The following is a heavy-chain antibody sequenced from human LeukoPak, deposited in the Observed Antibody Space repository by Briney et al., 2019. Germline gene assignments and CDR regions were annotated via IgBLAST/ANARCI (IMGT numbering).Heavy chain of an antibody. Sequence: SVKVSCKASGGTFSSYAISWVRQAPGQGLEWMGGIISIFGTANYAQKFQGRVTITADESTSTAYMELSSLRSEDTAVYYCARRGYSSSWHWDYWGQGTLVTVSS. CDR2: IISIFGTA. J-gene: IGHJ4*02. CDR3: ARRGYSSSWHWDY. D-gene: IGHD6-13*01. CDR1: GGTFSSYA. V-gene: IGHV1-69*01.